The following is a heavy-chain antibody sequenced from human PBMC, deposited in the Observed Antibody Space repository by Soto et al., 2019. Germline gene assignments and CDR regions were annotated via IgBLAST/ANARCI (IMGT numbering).Heavy chain of an antibody. CDR3: ARGGLRYFDWIRTPFYS. V-gene: IGHV1-8*01. CDR1: GYDFTSYD. Sequence: ASVKVSCKASGYDFTSYDINWVRQATGQGLEWMGWMNPNSGNTGNAQKFQGRVTMTRNTSISTAYMELSSLRSEDTAVYYCARGGLRYFDWIRTPFYSWGRGTMGTVSS. J-gene: IGHJ4*02. CDR2: MNPNSGNT. D-gene: IGHD3-9*01.